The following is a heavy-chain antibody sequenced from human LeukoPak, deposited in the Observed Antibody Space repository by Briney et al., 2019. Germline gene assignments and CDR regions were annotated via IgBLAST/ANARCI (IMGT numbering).Heavy chain of an antibody. J-gene: IGHJ4*02. D-gene: IGHD6-13*01. CDR2: INPNSGGT. Sequence: ASVKVSCKASGYTFTGYYMHWVRQAPGQGLEWMGWINPNSGGTNYAQKFQGRVTMTRDTSISTAYMELSRLRSDDTAVYYCARVRFTAAGTNYFDYCGQGTLVTVSS. CDR3: ARVRFTAAGTNYFDY. V-gene: IGHV1-2*02. CDR1: GYTFTGYY.